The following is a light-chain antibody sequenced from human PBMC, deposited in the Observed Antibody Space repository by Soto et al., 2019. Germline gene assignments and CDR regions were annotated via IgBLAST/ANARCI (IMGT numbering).Light chain of an antibody. CDR2: LGS. V-gene: IGKV2-28*01. Sequence: DIVMTQSPLSLPVTPGEPASISCRSSQSLLHRSGYNYLDWYLQRPGQSPQLLISLGSNRASGVPDRFSGSGSGTDFTLKISRVEAEDVGFYFCMQALQTPLTFGGGTRVEIK. J-gene: IGKJ4*01. CDR1: QSLLHRSGYNY. CDR3: MQALQTPLT.